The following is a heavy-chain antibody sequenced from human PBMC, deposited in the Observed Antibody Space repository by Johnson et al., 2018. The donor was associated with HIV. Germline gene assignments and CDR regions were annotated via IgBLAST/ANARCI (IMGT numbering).Heavy chain of an antibody. V-gene: IGHV3-30*03. CDR1: GFTFDDYG. CDR2: ISYDGSNK. CDR3: ARGSRYTFDNDDVHLLHAFDI. D-gene: IGHD3-16*01. Sequence: QVQLLESGGGVVRPGGSLRLSCAASGFTFDDYGMSWVRQAPGKGLECVAVISYDGSNKYYADSVKGRFTISRDNSKNTLYLQMSSLRAEDTAVYYCARGSRYTFDNDDVHLLHAFDIWGQGTMVTVSS. J-gene: IGHJ3*02.